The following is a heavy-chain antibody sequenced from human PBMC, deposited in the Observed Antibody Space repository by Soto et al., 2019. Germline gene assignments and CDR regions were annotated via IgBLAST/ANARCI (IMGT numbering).Heavy chain of an antibody. Sequence: EVQLVESGGGLVQPGGSLRLSCAASGFTFGSYSMNWVRQAPGKGLEGVSYISSSSSTIYYADSVEGRFTISRDNAKNSLYLQMNSLRAEDTAVYYCAKDGGYSYGPYDYWGQGTLVTVSS. V-gene: IGHV3-48*01. CDR2: ISSSSSTI. D-gene: IGHD5-18*01. CDR3: AKDGGYSYGPYDY. J-gene: IGHJ4*02. CDR1: GFTFGSYS.